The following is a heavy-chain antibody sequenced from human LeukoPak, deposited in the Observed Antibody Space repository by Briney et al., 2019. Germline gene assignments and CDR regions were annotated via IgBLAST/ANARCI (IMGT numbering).Heavy chain of an antibody. J-gene: IGHJ6*02. D-gene: IGHD4-23*01. V-gene: IGHV3-11*01. Sequence: GGSLRLSCAASGFTFSNHYMTWIRQAPGKGLEWLSYISSSSSTIYYAQSVKGRFTISRDNAKNSLYLQMNSLSADDTAVYYCARATVGSNYYGVDVWGQGTTVTVSS. CDR3: ARATVGSNYYGVDV. CDR1: GFTFSNHY. CDR2: ISSSSSTI.